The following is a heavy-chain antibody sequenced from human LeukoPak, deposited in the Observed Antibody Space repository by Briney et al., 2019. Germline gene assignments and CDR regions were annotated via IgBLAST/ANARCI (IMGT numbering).Heavy chain of an antibody. CDR1: GYGFTSNW. J-gene: IGHJ4*02. Sequence: GESLKISCKGSGYGFTSNWIGWVRQMPGKGLEWMGIIYPGDSDTRYSPSFQGQVTILADKSISTAYLQWSSLKASDTAMYYCARPFDSRYYYDSSGYRDYWGQGTLVTVSS. D-gene: IGHD3-22*01. CDR3: ARPFDSRYYYDSSGYRDY. V-gene: IGHV5-51*01. CDR2: IYPGDSDT.